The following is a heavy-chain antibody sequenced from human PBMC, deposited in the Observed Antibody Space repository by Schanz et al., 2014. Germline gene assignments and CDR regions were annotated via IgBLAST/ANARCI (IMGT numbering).Heavy chain of an antibody. CDR3: AKRCSSTSCSHGAFDI. D-gene: IGHD2-2*01. V-gene: IGHV3-21*04. Sequence: EVQLVESGGGLVQPGGSLRLSCAASGFTVSNNYMSWVRQAPGKGLEWVSYISSSSSYIYYADSMKGRFTISRDNAKNSLYLQMNSLRDEDTAMYYCAKRCSSTSCSHGAFDIWGQGTMVTVSS. J-gene: IGHJ3*02. CDR2: ISSSSSYI. CDR1: GFTVSNNY.